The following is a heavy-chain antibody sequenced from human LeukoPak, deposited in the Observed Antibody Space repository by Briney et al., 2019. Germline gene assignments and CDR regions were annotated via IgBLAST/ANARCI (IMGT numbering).Heavy chain of an antibody. D-gene: IGHD5-18*01. J-gene: IGHJ4*02. CDR1: GYTLTELS. Sequence: ASVKVSCKVSGYTLTELSMHWVRQAPGKGLEWMGGFDPEDGETIYAQKFQGRVTMTEDTSTDTAYMELSSLRSEDTAVYYCATDAYSYGGFDYWGQGTLVTVSS. V-gene: IGHV1-24*01. CDR3: ATDAYSYGGFDY. CDR2: FDPEDGET.